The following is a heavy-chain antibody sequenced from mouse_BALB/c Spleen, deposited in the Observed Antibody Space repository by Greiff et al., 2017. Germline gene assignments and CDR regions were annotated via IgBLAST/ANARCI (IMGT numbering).Heavy chain of an antibody. CDR3: ARGLPYDYDSTWLAY. V-gene: IGHV5-6-5*01. Sequence: EVNVVESGGGLVKPGGSLKLSCAASGFTFSSYAMSWVRQTPEKRLEWVASISSGGSTYYPDSVMGRFTISRDNARNILYLQMSSLRSEDTAMYYCARGLPYDYDSTWLAYWGKGTLVTVSA. CDR2: ISSGGST. J-gene: IGHJ3*01. D-gene: IGHD2-4*01. CDR1: GFTFSSYA.